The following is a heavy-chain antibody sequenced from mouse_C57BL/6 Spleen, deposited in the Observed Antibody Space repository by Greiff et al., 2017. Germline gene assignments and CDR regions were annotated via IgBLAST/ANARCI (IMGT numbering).Heavy chain of an antibody. V-gene: IGHV1-15*01. J-gene: IGHJ3*01. CDR2: IDPETGGT. CDR1: GYTFTDYE. Sequence: VKLVESGAELVRPGASVTLSCKASGYTFTDYEMHWVKQTPVHGLEWIGAIDPETGGTAYNQKFKGKAILTADKSSSTAYMELRSLTSEDSAVYYCTSRGFAYWGQGTLVTVSA. CDR3: TSRGFAY.